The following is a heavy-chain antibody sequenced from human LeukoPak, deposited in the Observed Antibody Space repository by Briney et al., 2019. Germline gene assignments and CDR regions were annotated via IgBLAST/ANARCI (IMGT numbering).Heavy chain of an antibody. J-gene: IGHJ3*02. Sequence: PSETLSLTCTVSGGSISGYYWTWIRQPPGKGLQWIGYIYYISGSTNYSPSLKSRVTISVDTSKNQFSLKVTSVSAADTAVYYCARPSREHYNYGAFDIWGQGTMVTVSS. CDR2: IYYISGST. CDR1: GGSISGYY. V-gene: IGHV4-59*08. D-gene: IGHD5-24*01. CDR3: ARPSREHYNYGAFDI.